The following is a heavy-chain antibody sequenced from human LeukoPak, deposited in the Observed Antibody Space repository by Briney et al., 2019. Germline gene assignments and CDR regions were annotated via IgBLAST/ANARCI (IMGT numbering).Heavy chain of an antibody. D-gene: IGHD3-22*01. Sequence: GGSLRLSCAVSGITLSNYGMSWVRQAPGKGLEWVAGISDSGGRTNYADSVKGRFTIFRDNPKNTLYLQMNSLRAEDTAVYFCAKRGVVIRVILVGFHKEAYYFDSWGQGALVTVSS. V-gene: IGHV3-23*01. CDR3: AKRGVVIRVILVGFHKEAYYFDS. CDR2: ISDSGGRT. CDR1: GITLSNYG. J-gene: IGHJ4*02.